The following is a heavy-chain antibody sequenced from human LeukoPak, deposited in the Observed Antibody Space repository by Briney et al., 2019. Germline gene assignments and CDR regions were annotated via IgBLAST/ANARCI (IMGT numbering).Heavy chain of an antibody. CDR3: AGRDWIRDILTGYYSMDY. D-gene: IGHD3-9*01. CDR2: INHSGST. Sequence: SETLSLTCAVYGGSFSGYYWSWIRQPPGKGLEWIGEINHSGSTNYNPSLKSRVTISVDTSKNQFSLKLSSVTAADTAVYYCAGRDWIRDILTGYYSMDYWGQGTLVTVSS. CDR1: GGSFSGYY. V-gene: IGHV4-34*01. J-gene: IGHJ4*02.